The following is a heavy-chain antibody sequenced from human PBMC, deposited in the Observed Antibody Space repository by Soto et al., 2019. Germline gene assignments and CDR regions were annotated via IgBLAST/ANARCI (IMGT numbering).Heavy chain of an antibody. CDR3: ARGEIVGATGDY. CDR1: GYSFTSYG. Sequence: QVQLVQSGAEVKKPGASVKVSFKASGYSFTSYGINWVRKATGQGLEWMGWMNPNSGNTGYAQKFQGRVTMTRNTSISTAYMELSSLRSEDTAVYYCARGEIVGATGDYWGQGTLVTVSS. D-gene: IGHD1-26*01. CDR2: MNPNSGNT. V-gene: IGHV1-8*01. J-gene: IGHJ4*02.